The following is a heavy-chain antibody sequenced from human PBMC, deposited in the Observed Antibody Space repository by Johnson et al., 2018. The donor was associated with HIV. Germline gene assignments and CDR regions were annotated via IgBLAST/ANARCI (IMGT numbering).Heavy chain of an antibody. V-gene: IGHV3-11*04. CDR1: TVNTNY. J-gene: IGHJ3*02. D-gene: IGHD3-3*01. Sequence: TVNTNYMSWIRQAPGKGPEWISYIRTSSSTIYYADSVKGRFTISRDNSKNTPYLQMNSLRADYTAIYYCALTESRFLEWLFRAFDIWGQGTMVTVSS. CDR2: IRTSSSTI. CDR3: ALTESRFLEWLFRAFDI.